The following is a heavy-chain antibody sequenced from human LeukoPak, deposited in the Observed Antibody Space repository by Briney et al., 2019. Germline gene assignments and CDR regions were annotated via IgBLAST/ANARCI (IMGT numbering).Heavy chain of an antibody. V-gene: IGHV4-4*07. Sequence: PSETLSLTCTVSGGSISGSYWTWVRQPAGKGLEWIGRINSNEITNYNPSLKSRVTMSVDTSKNQFSLKLTSVTAADTAVYYCARGSGAATNEALDYWGQGTLVTVSS. CDR2: INSNEIT. CDR3: ARGSGAATNEALDY. J-gene: IGHJ4*02. D-gene: IGHD1-26*01. CDR1: GGSISGSY.